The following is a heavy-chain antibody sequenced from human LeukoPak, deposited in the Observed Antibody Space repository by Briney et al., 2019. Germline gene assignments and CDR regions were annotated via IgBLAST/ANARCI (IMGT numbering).Heavy chain of an antibody. D-gene: IGHD3-9*01. Sequence: ASVKVSCKASGGTFSSYAISWVRQAPGQGLEWMGRIIPILGIANYAQKFQGRVTITADKSTSTAYMELSSLRSEDTAVYYCAAAGDYDILTGYYSALDYWGQGTLVTVSS. CDR2: IIPILGIA. J-gene: IGHJ4*02. V-gene: IGHV1-69*04. CDR3: AAAGDYDILTGYYSALDY. CDR1: GGTFSSYA.